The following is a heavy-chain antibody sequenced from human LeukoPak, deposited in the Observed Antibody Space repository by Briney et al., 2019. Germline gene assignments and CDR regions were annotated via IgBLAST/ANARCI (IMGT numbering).Heavy chain of an antibody. CDR2: ISGSGGST. V-gene: IGHV3-23*01. D-gene: IGHD5-12*01. CDR1: GFTFSSYA. J-gene: IGHJ4*02. Sequence: GGSLRLSCAASGFTFSSYAMSWVRQAPGKGLEWVSAISGSGGSTYYADSVKGRFTISGDNSKNTLYLQMNSLRAEDTAVYYCAKGREMATIGSVWGYFDYWGQGTLVTVSS. CDR3: AKGREMATIGSVWGYFDY.